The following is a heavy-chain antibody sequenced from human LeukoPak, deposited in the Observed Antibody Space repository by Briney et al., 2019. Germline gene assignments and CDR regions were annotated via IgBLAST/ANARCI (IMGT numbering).Heavy chain of an antibody. Sequence: SETLSLTCAVYGGSFSGYYWSWIRQPPGKGLEWIGKINHSGSTNYNPSLKSRVTISVDTSKNQFSLKLSSVTAADTAVYYCARGMAYCGGDCPGYFQHWGQGTLVTVSS. CDR3: ARGMAYCGGDCPGYFQH. CDR1: GGSFSGYY. CDR2: INHSGST. V-gene: IGHV4-34*01. D-gene: IGHD2-21*02. J-gene: IGHJ1*01.